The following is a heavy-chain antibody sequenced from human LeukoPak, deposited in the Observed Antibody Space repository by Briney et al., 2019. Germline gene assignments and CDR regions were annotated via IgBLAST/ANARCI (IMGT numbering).Heavy chain of an antibody. Sequence: SETRSLTCTVSGGSISSGDYYWSWIRQPAGKVLEWIGRIYTSGSTNYNPSLKSRVTISGDTSKNQFSLRLSSVTAADTAVYYCARASYSYDISGWVPFDYWGQGTLVTVSS. J-gene: IGHJ4*02. CDR1: GGSISSGDYY. CDR2: IYTSGST. CDR3: ARASYSYDISGWVPFDY. D-gene: IGHD3-22*01. V-gene: IGHV4-61*02.